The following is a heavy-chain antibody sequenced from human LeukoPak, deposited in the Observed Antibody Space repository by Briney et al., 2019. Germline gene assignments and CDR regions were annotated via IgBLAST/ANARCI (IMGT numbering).Heavy chain of an antibody. CDR3: AKGYYDSAEGHFDH. Sequence: GGSLRLSCAASGFTFGSYAMSWVRQAPGKGLECVSAISASGISTYYADSVKGRFTISRDKSENTLYLRMNSLRAEDTAVYYCAKGYYDSAEGHFDHWGQGTLVTVSS. V-gene: IGHV3-23*01. J-gene: IGHJ4*02. CDR2: ISASGIST. D-gene: IGHD3-22*01. CDR1: GFTFGSYA.